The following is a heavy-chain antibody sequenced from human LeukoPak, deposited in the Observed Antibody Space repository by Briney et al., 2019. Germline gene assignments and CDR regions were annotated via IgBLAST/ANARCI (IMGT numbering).Heavy chain of an antibody. CDR1: GFNFSSYW. CDR3: ARGGTAMAYY. D-gene: IGHD5-18*01. V-gene: IGHV3-74*01. J-gene: IGHJ4*02. Sequence: GGSLRLSCAASGFNFSSYWMHWVRQAPGKGLVWVSRINSDGSSTSYADSMKGRFTISRDNAKNTLYLQMNSLRVEDTAVYYCARGGTAMAYYWGQGTLVTVSS. CDR2: INSDGSST.